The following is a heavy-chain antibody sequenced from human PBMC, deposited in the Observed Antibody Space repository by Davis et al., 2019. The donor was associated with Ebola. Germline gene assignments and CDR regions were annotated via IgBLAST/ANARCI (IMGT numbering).Heavy chain of an antibody. D-gene: IGHD3-10*01. CDR1: GFTFSSYW. CDR3: ARVDRGVYYYYGMDV. CDR2: IKQDGSNK. V-gene: IGHV3-7*03. Sequence: GESLKISCAASGFTFSSYWMSWVRQAPGKGLEWVANIKQDGSNKYYADSVKGRFTISRDNSKNTLYLQMNSLRAEDTAVYYCARVDRGVYYYYGMDVWGQGTTVTVSS. J-gene: IGHJ6*02.